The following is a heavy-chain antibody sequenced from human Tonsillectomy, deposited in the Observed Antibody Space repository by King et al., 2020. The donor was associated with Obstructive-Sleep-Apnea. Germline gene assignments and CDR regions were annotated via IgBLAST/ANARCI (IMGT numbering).Heavy chain of an antibody. D-gene: IGHD4-11*01. Sequence: VKLVESGGGLVQPGGSLRLSCAASGFTFSSATMNWVRQAQGKGLEWVSQIRSNGRTIYYPDSVKGRFTLSRDNAKNSVYLEMNSLRVVDTDGYYCVKIRRNFENGSMDIWGQGTTVTVSS. J-gene: IGHJ6*02. CDR1: GFTFSSAT. CDR2: IRSNGRTI. V-gene: IGHV3-48*04. CDR3: VKIRRNFENGSMDI.